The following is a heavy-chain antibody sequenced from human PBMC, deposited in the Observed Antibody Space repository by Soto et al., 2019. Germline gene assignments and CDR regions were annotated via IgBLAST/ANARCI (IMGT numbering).Heavy chain of an antibody. J-gene: IGHJ6*02. CDR2: IYYSGST. CDR1: DGKSGDRGDY. V-gene: IGHV4-31*02. Sequence: QLLSLPKSVSDGKSGDRGDYWIRKSKHTGKGLEWIGYIYYSGSTYYNPSLKSRVTISVDTSKNQFSLKLSSVTAADTSLYYCARVDWNGVYYGMDVRRHGTTVIVSS. CDR3: ARVDWNGVYYGMDV. D-gene: IGHD1-1*01.